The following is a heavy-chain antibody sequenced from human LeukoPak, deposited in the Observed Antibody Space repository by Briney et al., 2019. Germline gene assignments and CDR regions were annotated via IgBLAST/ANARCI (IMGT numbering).Heavy chain of an antibody. Sequence: ASVKVSCKASGYTFTGYYLHWVRHARGQGLEWMGWFNPRSGGTNYAQRFQDRVTMTRDTSISTAYMEVSSLRSDDTAVYYCARSTDIVATSGAEYWGQGTLVTVSS. CDR3: ARSTDIVATSGAEY. V-gene: IGHV1-2*02. CDR2: FNPRSGGT. J-gene: IGHJ4*02. CDR1: GYTFTGYY. D-gene: IGHD5-12*01.